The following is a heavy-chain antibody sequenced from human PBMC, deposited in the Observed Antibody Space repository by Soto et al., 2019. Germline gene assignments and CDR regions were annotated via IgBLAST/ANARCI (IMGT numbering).Heavy chain of an antibody. D-gene: IGHD1-26*01. CDR2: MSYDETKK. V-gene: IGHV3-30*18. CDR3: AKDRRDGDFMHILVVDV. CDR1: GFSLSSYA. Sequence: QVRLVESGGGVVQPGGSLRLSCATSGFSLSSYAMHWVRQAPGKGLEWVALMSYDETKKYYADSVKGRFTISRDTSKNTLFLQMNNLRVEDTAVYYCAKDRRDGDFMHILVVDVWGQGALVTVSS. J-gene: IGHJ5*02.